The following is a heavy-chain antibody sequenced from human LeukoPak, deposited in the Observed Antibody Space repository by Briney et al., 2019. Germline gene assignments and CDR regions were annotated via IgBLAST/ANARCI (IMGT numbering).Heavy chain of an antibody. CDR3: ARLVAVAVTGADY. Sequence: SETLSLTCTVSGGSISSSSYYWGWIRQPPGKGLEWIGSIYYSGSTYYNPSLKSRVTISVDTSKNQFSLKLSSVTAADTAVYYCARLVAVAVTGADYWGQGTLVTVSS. CDR1: GGSISSSSYY. V-gene: IGHV4-39*01. D-gene: IGHD6-19*01. CDR2: IYYSGST. J-gene: IGHJ4*02.